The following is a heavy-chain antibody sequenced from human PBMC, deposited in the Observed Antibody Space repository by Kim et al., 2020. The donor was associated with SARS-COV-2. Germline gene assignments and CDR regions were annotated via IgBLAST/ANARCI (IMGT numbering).Heavy chain of an antibody. J-gene: IGHJ4*02. D-gene: IGHD6-13*01. CDR2: IYYSGST. CDR3: ARTFLSSWYLMDY. CDR1: GGSISSYY. Sequence: SETLSLTCTVSGGSISSYYWSWIRQPPGKGLEWIGYIYYSGSTNYNPSLKSRVTISVDTSKNQFSLKLSSVTAADTAVYYCARTFLSSWYLMDYWGQGTLVTVSS. V-gene: IGHV4-59*01.